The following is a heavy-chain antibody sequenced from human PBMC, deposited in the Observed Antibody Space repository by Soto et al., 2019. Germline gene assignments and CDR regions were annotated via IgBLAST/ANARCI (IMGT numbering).Heavy chain of an antibody. J-gene: IGHJ5*02. CDR3: ARGTLPIAAAGTLLGKVTKRTNWFDP. D-gene: IGHD6-13*01. Sequence: SETLSLTCTVSGGSISSGDYYWSWIRQPPGKGLEWIGYIYYSGSTYYNPSLKSRVTISVDTSKNQFSLKLSSVTAADTAVYYCARGTLPIAAAGTLLGKVTKRTNWFDPWGQGTLVTVSS. CDR2: IYYSGST. V-gene: IGHV4-30-4*01. CDR1: GGSISSGDYY.